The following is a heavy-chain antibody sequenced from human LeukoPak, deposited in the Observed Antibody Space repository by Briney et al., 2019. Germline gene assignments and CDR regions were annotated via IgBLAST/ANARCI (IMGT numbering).Heavy chain of an antibody. CDR3: ARVIGVGSEPHYDY. V-gene: IGHV1-69*02. D-gene: IGHD3-10*01. CDR1: GGTFSSYT. Sequence: GASVKVSCKASGGTFSSYTISWVRQAPGQGLEWMGRIIPILGIANYAQKFQGRVTITADKSTSTAYMELSSLRSEDTAVYYCARVIGVGSEPHYDYWGQGTLVTVSS. J-gene: IGHJ4*02. CDR2: IIPILGIA.